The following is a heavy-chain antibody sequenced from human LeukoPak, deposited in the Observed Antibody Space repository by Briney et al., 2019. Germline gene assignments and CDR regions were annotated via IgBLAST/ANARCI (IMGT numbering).Heavy chain of an antibody. CDR2: IWYDGSNK. V-gene: IGHV3-33*01. CDR1: GFTFSSYG. J-gene: IGHJ4*02. D-gene: IGHD2-21*02. Sequence: GGSLRLSCAASGFTFSSYGMHWVRQAPGKGLEWVAVIWYDGSNKYYADSVRGRFTISRDNSKNTLYLQMNSLRAEDTAVYYCARDYSTVTAILYYFDYWGQGTLVTVSS. CDR3: ARDYSTVTAILYYFDY.